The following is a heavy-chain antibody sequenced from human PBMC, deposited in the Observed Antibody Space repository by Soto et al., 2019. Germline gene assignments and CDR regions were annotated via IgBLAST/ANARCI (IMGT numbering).Heavy chain of an antibody. CDR3: ALALGPTTGLDY. Sequence: SVTLSRTCPVAGGYIISYYWRWIRQPPGKGLEWIGYIYYSGSTNYSPSLKSRIIISLDTSKNQFSLKVSSVTAADAAVYYCALALGPTTGLDYWGPGILVIVS. CDR2: IYYSGST. D-gene: IGHD6-19*01. J-gene: IGHJ4*02. V-gene: IGHV4-59*12. CDR1: GGYIISYY.